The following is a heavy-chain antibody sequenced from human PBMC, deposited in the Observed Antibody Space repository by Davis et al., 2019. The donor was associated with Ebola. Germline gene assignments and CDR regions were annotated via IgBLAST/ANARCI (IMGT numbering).Heavy chain of an antibody. V-gene: IGHV3-30-3*01. D-gene: IGHD3-3*01. Sequence: GESLKISCAASGFTFSSYAMHWVRQAPGKGLEWVAVISYDGSNKYYADSVKGRFTISRDNSKNTLYLQMNSLRAEDTAVYYCARDYYDFWSGYYDYYYGMDVWGQGTTVTVSS. CDR1: GFTFSSYA. J-gene: IGHJ6*02. CDR2: ISYDGSNK. CDR3: ARDYYDFWSGYYDYYYGMDV.